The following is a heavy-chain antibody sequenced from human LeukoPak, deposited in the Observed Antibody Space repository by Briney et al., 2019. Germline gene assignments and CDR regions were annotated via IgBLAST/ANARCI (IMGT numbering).Heavy chain of an antibody. J-gene: IGHJ4*02. D-gene: IGHD2-21*02. V-gene: IGHV3-21*01. CDR3: ARAIHIVVVTAIDY. Sequence: GGSLRLSCAASGFTFSSYSMNWVRQAPGKGLEWVSSISSSSYIYYADSVKGRFTISRDNAKNSLYLQMNSLRAEDTAVYYCARAIHIVVVTAIDYWGQGTLVTVSS. CDR2: ISSSSYI. CDR1: GFTFSSYS.